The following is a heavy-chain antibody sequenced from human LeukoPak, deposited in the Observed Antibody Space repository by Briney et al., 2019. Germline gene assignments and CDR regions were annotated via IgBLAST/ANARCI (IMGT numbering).Heavy chain of an antibody. D-gene: IGHD3-10*01. CDR2: ISSSSSTI. J-gene: IGHJ5*02. CDR3: AKDYSKTSYYGSGTYYRPNWFDP. V-gene: IGHV3-48*01. CDR1: GFTFSSYS. Sequence: GGSLRLSCAASGFTFSSYSMNWVRQAPGKGLEWASYISSSSSTIYYADSVKGRFTIPRDNSKNTLYLQMNSLRAEDTAVYYCAKDYSKTSYYGSGTYYRPNWFDPWGQGTLVTVSS.